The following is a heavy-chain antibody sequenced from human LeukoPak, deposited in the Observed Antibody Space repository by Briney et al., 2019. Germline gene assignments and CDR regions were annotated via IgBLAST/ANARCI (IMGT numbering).Heavy chain of an antibody. V-gene: IGHV1-18*01. Sequence: VASVKVSCKASDYPFTTYGITWVRQAPGQGLEWMGWIRTSNGSTSYSERFQGRVIMTADTSTRTAYMELRGLRSDDTVVYYCARVAPDALLVWFGEYDLWGRGTLVTVSS. CDR3: ARVAPDALLVWFGEYDL. CDR2: IRTSNGST. CDR1: DYPFTTYG. J-gene: IGHJ5*02. D-gene: IGHD3-10*01.